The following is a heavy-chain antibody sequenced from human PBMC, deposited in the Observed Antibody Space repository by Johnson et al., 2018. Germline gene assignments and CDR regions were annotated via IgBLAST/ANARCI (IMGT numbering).Heavy chain of an antibody. D-gene: IGHD2-15*01. J-gene: IGHJ1*01. Sequence: QVQLVESGGGVVQXGRSLRLFCAASGFTFSTYAMHWVRQAPGKGLEWVSVISYDESNQDYAESVKGRFTISRDNSKNQVYLEMNRLRVEDTAVYYCAKDDRPTLRPAAYFQHWGQGTLVTVSS. CDR2: ISYDESNQ. CDR3: AKDDRPTLRPAAYFQH. V-gene: IGHV3-30*18. CDR1: GFTFSTYA.